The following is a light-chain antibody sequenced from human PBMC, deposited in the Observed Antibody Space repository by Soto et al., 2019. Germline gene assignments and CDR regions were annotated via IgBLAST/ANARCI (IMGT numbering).Light chain of an antibody. CDR3: QQYGSSGT. CDR2: GAS. J-gene: IGKJ1*01. Sequence: VLTQSPGTLSLSPGERATLSCRASQSGRSNLVCYQQKPGQAPVLLIYGASNRATGIPDRFSGSGSGTDFTLTISRLEPEDFAVYYCQQYGSSGTFGQGTKVDIK. CDR1: QSGRSN. V-gene: IGKV3-20*01.